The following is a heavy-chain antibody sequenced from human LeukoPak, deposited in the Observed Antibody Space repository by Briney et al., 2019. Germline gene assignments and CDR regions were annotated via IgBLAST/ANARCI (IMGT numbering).Heavy chain of an antibody. Sequence: GGSLRLSCVASQFTFKNYWMRWVRQAPGMGLVWLSYISPDGSSTRYADSVRGRFTISRDNAKNTLYLQMNSLRAEDTAVYFCATAWIYWGQGTLVTASS. CDR3: ATAWIY. D-gene: IGHD2-21*02. CDR1: QFTFKNYW. CDR2: ISPDGSST. V-gene: IGHV3-74*01. J-gene: IGHJ4*02.